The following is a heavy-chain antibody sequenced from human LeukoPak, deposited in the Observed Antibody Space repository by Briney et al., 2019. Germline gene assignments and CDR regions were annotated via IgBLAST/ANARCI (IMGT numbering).Heavy chain of an antibody. J-gene: IGHJ5*02. Sequence: SESLSLTCTVSGGSISSSDYYWGWVRQPPGKGLEWIGSIFYSGAAHCNPSLKSRVTISVDTSNNQFSLMLSSVTAADTAVYYCARRIANRNWFDPWGQGTLVTVSS. D-gene: IGHD1/OR15-1a*01. CDR1: GGSISSSDYY. CDR2: IFYSGAA. V-gene: IGHV4-39*01. CDR3: ARRIANRNWFDP.